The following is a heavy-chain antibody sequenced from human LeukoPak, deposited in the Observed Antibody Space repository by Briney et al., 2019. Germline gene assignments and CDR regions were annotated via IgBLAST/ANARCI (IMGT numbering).Heavy chain of an antibody. CDR1: GGSISSYY. V-gene: IGHV4-59*08. CDR2: IYYSGST. D-gene: IGHD4-23*01. J-gene: IGHJ4*02. Sequence: RPSETLSLTCTVSGGSISSYYWSWIRQPPGKGLEWIGYIYYSGSTNYNPSLKSRVTISVDTSKNQFSLKLSSVTAADTAVYYCANGGNSLPGYWGQGTLVTVSS. CDR3: ANGGNSLPGY.